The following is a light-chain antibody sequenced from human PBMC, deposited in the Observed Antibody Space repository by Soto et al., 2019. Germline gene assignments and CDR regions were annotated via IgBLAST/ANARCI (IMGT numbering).Light chain of an antibody. V-gene: IGKV3-20*01. CDR1: QSVARSY. Sequence: EIVLTQSPGTLSLSPGERATLSCRASQSVARSYLAWYQQKPGQAPRLPIYGASTRATGIPDRFSGSGSGTDFTLTISRLEPEDFAVYYCQQYGSSETFGQGTKLEIK. J-gene: IGKJ2*01. CDR2: GAS. CDR3: QQYGSSET.